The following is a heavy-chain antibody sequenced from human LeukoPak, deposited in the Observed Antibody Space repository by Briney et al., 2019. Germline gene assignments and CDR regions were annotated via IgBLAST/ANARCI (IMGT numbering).Heavy chain of an antibody. CDR2: IRYDGSNK. CDR3: ARDYYAAGGGSPDY. D-gene: IGHD3-10*01. CDR1: GFTFSSYG. J-gene: IGHJ4*02. V-gene: IGHV3-30*02. Sequence: GGSLRLSCAASGFTFSSYGMHWVRQAPGKGLEWVAFIRYDGSNKYYADSVKGRLTISRDNSKNTLYLQMNSLRAEDTAVYYCARDYYAAGGGSPDYWGQGTLVTVSS.